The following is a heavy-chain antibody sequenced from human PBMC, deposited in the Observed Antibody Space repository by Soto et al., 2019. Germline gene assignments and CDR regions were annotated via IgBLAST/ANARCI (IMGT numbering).Heavy chain of an antibody. Sequence: GGSLRLSCAASGFTFSNAWMNWVRQAPGKGLEWVGRIKRKSDGGTTDYAAPVKGRFTISRDDSKNTLYLQMNSLKTEDTAVYYCTTGLSSGYYNFDYWGQGTPVTVSS. CDR3: TTGLSSGYYNFDY. J-gene: IGHJ4*02. CDR2: IKRKSDGGTT. V-gene: IGHV3-15*07. CDR1: GFTFSNAW. D-gene: IGHD3-22*01.